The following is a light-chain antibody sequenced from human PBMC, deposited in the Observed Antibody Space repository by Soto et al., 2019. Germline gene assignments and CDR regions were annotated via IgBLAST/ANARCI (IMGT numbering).Light chain of an antibody. J-gene: IGKJ1*01. CDR3: QQYGSSPRT. Sequence: ENVLTQSPGTLSLSPGERATLSCRASQSVSSTYLAWYQQKPGQAPRLLIYGVSSRTTGIPDRFSGSGSGTDFTLTISRLEPEDFAVYYCQQYGSSPRTFGQGTKVEIK. V-gene: IGKV3-20*01. CDR2: GVS. CDR1: QSVSSTY.